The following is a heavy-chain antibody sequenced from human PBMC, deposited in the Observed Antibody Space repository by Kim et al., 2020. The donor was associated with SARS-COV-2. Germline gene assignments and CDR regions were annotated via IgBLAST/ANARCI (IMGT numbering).Heavy chain of an antibody. CDR1: GDSVSSNSAA. CDR3: ARDPTSGPSGWYLYRYGMDV. CDR2: TYYRSKWYN. D-gene: IGHD6-19*01. V-gene: IGHV6-1*01. Sequence: SQTLSLTCAISGDSVSSNSAAWNWIRQSPSRGLEWLGRTYYRSKWYNDYAVSVKSRITINPDTSKNQFSLQLNSVTPEDTAVYYCARDPTSGPSGWYLYRYGMDVWGQGTTVTVSS. J-gene: IGHJ6*02.